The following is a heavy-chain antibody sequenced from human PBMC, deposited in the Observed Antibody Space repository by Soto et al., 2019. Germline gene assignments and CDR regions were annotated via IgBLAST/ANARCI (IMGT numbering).Heavy chain of an antibody. CDR3: ARRSLTGTAYNWFDP. Sequence: QVQLQQWGAGLLKPSETLSLTCAVYGGSFSGYYWSWIRQPPGKGLEWIGEINHSGSTNYNPSLKSRVTISVDTSKNQFSLKLSSVTAADTAVYYCARRSLTGTAYNWFDPWGQGTLVTVSS. CDR2: INHSGST. D-gene: IGHD1-20*01. CDR1: GGSFSGYY. J-gene: IGHJ5*02. V-gene: IGHV4-34*01.